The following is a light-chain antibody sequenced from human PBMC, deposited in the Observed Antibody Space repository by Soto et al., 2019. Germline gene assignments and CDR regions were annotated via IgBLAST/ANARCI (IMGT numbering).Light chain of an antibody. V-gene: IGLV2-14*01. CDR3: SSYTNSTNYV. J-gene: IGLJ1*01. CDR1: SLYIAPYNH. Sequence: PPAPGCGFPRPFATISFPRTSLYIAPYNHISCYQQHPGKAPKLIIYEVSYRPSGISNRFSGSKSGNTASLTISGLQAEDEADYYCSSYTNSTNYVFGTGTKVTVL. CDR2: EVS.